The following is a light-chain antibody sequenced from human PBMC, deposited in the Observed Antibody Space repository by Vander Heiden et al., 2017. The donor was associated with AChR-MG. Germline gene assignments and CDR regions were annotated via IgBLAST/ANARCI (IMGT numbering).Light chain of an antibody. CDR2: AAS. CDR1: QSISSY. CDR3: QQSESNRYS. J-gene: IGKJ2*03. Sequence: DIPMTQSPSSLSASVGDRVTITCRASQSISSYLNWYQQKPGKAPKLLIYAASSLQSGVPSRFSGSGSGTDFTLTISRLQPEDFATYYCQQSESNRYSFGQGTRLEIK. V-gene: IGKV1-39*01.